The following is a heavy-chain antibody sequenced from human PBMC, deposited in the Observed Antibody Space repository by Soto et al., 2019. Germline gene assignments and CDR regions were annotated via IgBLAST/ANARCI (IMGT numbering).Heavy chain of an antibody. Sequence: GESLKISCKGSGYSFTNYWIAWVRQMPGKGLEWMGIIFPADSDTRYSPSFQGQVTISADKSIGTAYLQWSSLKASDTAIYYCARRLRLNWSGGSCGSGASDEWGQGTLVTVSS. J-gene: IGHJ4*02. V-gene: IGHV5-51*01. CDR3: ARRLRLNWSGGSCGSGASDE. CDR1: GYSFTNYW. D-gene: IGHD2-15*01. CDR2: IFPADSDT.